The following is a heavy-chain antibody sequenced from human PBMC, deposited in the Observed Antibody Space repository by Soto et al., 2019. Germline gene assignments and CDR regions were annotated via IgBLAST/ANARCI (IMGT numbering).Heavy chain of an antibody. CDR1: GGSVSSGSYY. J-gene: IGHJ3*02. CDR2: IYYSGST. Sequence: PSETLSLTCTVSGGSVSSGSYYWSWIRQPPGKGLEWIGYIYYSGSTNYYPSLKSRVTISVDTSKNQFSLKLSSVTAADTAVYYCARVLTRSRRITMIVPGRGAFDIWGQGTMVTVSS. CDR3: ARVLTRSRRITMIVPGRGAFDI. D-gene: IGHD3-22*01. V-gene: IGHV4-61*01.